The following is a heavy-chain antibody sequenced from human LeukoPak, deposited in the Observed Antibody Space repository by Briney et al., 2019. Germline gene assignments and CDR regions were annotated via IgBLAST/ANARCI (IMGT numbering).Heavy chain of an antibody. CDR3: ASLNEDDAFDI. CDR1: GGSISSGSYY. J-gene: IGHJ3*02. Sequence: SETLSLTCTVSGGSISSGSYYWSWIRQPAGKGLEWIGRIYTSGSTNYNPSLKSRVTISVDTSKNQFSLKLSSVTAADTAVYYCASLNEDDAFDIWGQGIMVTVSS. V-gene: IGHV4-61*02. CDR2: IYTSGST.